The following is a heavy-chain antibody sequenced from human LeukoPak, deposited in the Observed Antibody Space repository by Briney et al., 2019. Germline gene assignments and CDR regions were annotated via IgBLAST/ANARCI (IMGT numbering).Heavy chain of an antibody. Sequence: GRTLRLSCAASGFSFEDYTMHWVRQAAGKGLEWVSLISVDGENTYYAASVKGRITISRHNNKSYLILQLHSLRTEDTALYYCVKVQKSGLIISDIFDFWGQGTLVTVS. V-gene: IGHV3-43*02. CDR2: ISVDGENT. CDR3: VKVQKSGLIISDIFDF. J-gene: IGHJ4*02. D-gene: IGHD5-12*01. CDR1: GFSFEDYT.